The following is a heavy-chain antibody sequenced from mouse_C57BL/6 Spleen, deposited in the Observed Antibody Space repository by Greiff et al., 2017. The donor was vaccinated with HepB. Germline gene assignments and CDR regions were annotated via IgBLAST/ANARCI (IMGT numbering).Heavy chain of an antibody. Sequence: VQLQQSGPELVKPGASVKISCKASGYTFTDYYMNWVKQSHGKSLEWIGDINPNNGGTSYNQKFKGKATLTVDKSSSTAYMELRSLTSEDSAVYYCAREGRNYGSPFAYWGQGTLVTVSA. J-gene: IGHJ3*01. CDR1: GYTFTDYY. CDR2: INPNNGGT. CDR3: AREGRNYGSPFAY. V-gene: IGHV1-26*01. D-gene: IGHD1-1*01.